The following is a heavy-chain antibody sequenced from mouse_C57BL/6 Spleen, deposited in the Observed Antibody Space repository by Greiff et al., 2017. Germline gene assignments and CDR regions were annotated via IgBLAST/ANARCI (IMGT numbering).Heavy chain of an antibody. Sequence: QVQLQQPGAELVKPGASVKLSCKASGYTFTSYWMHWVKQRPGQGLEWIGMIHPNSGSTNYNEKFKSKATLTVDKSSSTAYMQLSSLTSEDSAVYSCARHFYGCDGWCAYWGQGTLVTVSA. V-gene: IGHV1-64*01. CDR1: GYTFTSYW. CDR2: IHPNSGST. CDR3: ARHFYGCDGWCAY. D-gene: IGHD2-2*01. J-gene: IGHJ3*01.